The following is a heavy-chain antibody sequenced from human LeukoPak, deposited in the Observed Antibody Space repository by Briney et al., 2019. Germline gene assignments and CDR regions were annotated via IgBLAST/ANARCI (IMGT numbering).Heavy chain of an antibody. CDR3: GVSTGRYDFYGMDV. CDR2: IWYDGSNK. CDR1: GFTFSSYG. Sequence: QPGRSLRLSCAASGFTFSSYGMHWVRQAPGKGLEWVAVIWYDGSNKYYADSVKGRFTISRDNSKNTLYLQLSSLGAEDTAVYYCGVSTGRYDFYGMDVWGQGTTLTVSS. D-gene: IGHD5/OR15-5a*01. V-gene: IGHV3-33*01. J-gene: IGHJ6*02.